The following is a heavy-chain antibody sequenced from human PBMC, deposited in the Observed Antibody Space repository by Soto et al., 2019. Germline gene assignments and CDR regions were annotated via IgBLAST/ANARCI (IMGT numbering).Heavy chain of an antibody. CDR3: ASYGGNSPFYY. Sequence: SETLSLTCAVSGGSISGGGYSWSWIRQPPGKGLEWIGYIYHSGSTYYNPSLKSRVTISVDRSKNQFSLKLSSVTAADTAVYYCASYGGNSPFYYWGQGTLVTVSS. D-gene: IGHD4-17*01. V-gene: IGHV4-30-2*01. CDR2: IYHSGST. CDR1: GGSISGGGYS. J-gene: IGHJ4*02.